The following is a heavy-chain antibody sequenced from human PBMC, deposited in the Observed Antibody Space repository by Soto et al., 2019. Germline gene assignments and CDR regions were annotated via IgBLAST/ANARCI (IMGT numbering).Heavy chain of an antibody. J-gene: IGHJ5*02. CDR2: IFWSDDK. CDR1: GFSLDTSGVG. V-gene: IGHV2-5*01. Sequence: QITLKESGPTLVKPTQTLTLTCTFSGFSLDTSGVGVGWIRQPPGKALEWLAIIFWSDDKRYRPSLKSRLTITMDTSKDQVVLTMTHMDPVDTATYYCAHRFGYSNTDKWFDPWGQGTLVTVSS. CDR3: AHRFGYSNTDKWFDP. D-gene: IGHD4-4*01.